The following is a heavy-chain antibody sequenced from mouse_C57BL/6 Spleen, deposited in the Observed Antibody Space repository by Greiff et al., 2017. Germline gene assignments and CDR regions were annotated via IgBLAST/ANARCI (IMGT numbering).Heavy chain of an antibody. Sequence: VKLQQSGPELVKPGASVKISCKASGYAFSSSWMNWVKQRPGKGLEWIGRIYPGDGDTNYNGKFKGKATLTADKSSSTAYMQLSSLTSEDSAVYFCASVGYYSNYRHYAMDYWGQGTSVTVSS. CDR1: GYAFSSSW. D-gene: IGHD2-5*01. J-gene: IGHJ4*01. V-gene: IGHV1-82*01. CDR3: ASVGYYSNYRHYAMDY. CDR2: IYPGDGDT.